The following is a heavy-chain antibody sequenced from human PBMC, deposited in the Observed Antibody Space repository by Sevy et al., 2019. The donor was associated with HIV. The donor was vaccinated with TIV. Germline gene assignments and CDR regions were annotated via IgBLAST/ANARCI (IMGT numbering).Heavy chain of an antibody. Sequence: GGSLRLSCAASGFTFSSYWMSWVRQAPGKGLEWVANIKQDGSEKYYVDSVKGRVTISRDNAKNSLYRQMNSLRAEDTVVYYCARGSTVGGYCSSTSCYPAYYGMDVWGQGTTVTVSS. CDR1: GFTFSSYW. CDR3: ARGSTVGGYCSSTSCYPAYYGMDV. CDR2: IKQDGSEK. J-gene: IGHJ6*02. D-gene: IGHD2-2*01. V-gene: IGHV3-7*01.